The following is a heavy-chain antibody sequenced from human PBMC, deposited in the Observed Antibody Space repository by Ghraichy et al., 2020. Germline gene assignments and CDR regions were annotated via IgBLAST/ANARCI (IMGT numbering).Heavy chain of an antibody. D-gene: IGHD3-3*01. CDR2: ISGSGGST. Sequence: GGSLRLSCAASGFTFSSYAMSWVRQAPGKGLEWVSAISGSGGSTYYADSVKGRFTISRDNSKNTLYLQMNSLRAEDTAVYYCAKDLAGRLRYYDFWSGYYLGAFDIWGQGTMVTVSS. CDR1: GFTFSSYA. V-gene: IGHV3-23*01. J-gene: IGHJ3*02. CDR3: AKDLAGRLRYYDFWSGYYLGAFDI.